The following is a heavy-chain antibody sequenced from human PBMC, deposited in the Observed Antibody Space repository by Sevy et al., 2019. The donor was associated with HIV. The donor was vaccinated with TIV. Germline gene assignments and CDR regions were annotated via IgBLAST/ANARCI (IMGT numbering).Heavy chain of an antibody. CDR3: ARVDDFWSGYKLEYFDY. CDR1: GYTFTGYY. Sequence: ASVKVSCKASGYTFTGYYMHWVRQAPGQGLEWMGRINPNSGGTNYAQKFQGRVTMTRDTSISTAYMELSRLRSDDTAVYYCARVDDFWSGYKLEYFDYWGQGTLVTVSS. J-gene: IGHJ4*02. CDR2: INPNSGGT. D-gene: IGHD3-3*01. V-gene: IGHV1-2*06.